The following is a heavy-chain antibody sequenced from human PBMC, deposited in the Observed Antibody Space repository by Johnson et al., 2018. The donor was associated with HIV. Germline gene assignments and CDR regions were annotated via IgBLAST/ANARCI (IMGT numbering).Heavy chain of an antibody. CDR2: ISYDGTNK. D-gene: IGHD1-26*01. V-gene: IGHV3-30*03. Sequence: VQLVESGGGVVQPGTSLRLSCVGSGFTFRGYAMHWVRQAPGKGLELVAVISYDGTNKHYADSVKGRFAISRDNSRNTLYLQMNSLRTDDTAVYYCARVRSGRENAFDVWGQGTMVTVSP. J-gene: IGHJ3*01. CDR3: ARVRSGRENAFDV. CDR1: GFTFRGYA.